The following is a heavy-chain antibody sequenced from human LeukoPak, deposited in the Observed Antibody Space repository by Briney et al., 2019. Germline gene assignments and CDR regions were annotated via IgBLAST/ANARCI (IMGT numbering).Heavy chain of an antibody. CDR3: ARGGALRLGELSFH. CDR1: GFTFSSYA. V-gene: IGHV3-30*04. Sequence: PGRSLRLSCAASGFTFSSYAMHWVRQAPGKGLEWVAVISYDGSNKYYADSVKGRFTISRDNSKNTLYLQMNSLRAEDTAVYYCARGGALRLGELSFHWGQGTLVTVSS. CDR2: ISYDGSNK. J-gene: IGHJ4*02. D-gene: IGHD3-16*02.